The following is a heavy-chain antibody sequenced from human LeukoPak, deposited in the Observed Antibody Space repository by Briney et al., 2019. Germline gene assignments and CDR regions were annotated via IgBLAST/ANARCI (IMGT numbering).Heavy chain of an antibody. D-gene: IGHD3-22*01. Sequence: ASVKVTCKASGYTFTGYYMHWVRQAPGQGLEWMGWINPNSGGTNYAQKFQGRVTMTRDTSISTAYMELSRLRSDDTAVYYCARDGGSSGYYFNAFDIWGQGTMVTVSS. V-gene: IGHV1-2*02. CDR2: INPNSGGT. CDR3: ARDGGSSGYYFNAFDI. J-gene: IGHJ3*02. CDR1: GYTFTGYY.